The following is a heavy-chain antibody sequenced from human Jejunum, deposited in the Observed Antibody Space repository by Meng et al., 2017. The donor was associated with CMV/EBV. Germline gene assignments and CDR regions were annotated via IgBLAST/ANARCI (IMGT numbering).Heavy chain of an antibody. D-gene: IGHD3-10*01. J-gene: IGHJ4*02. CDR3: AIYYMSPMAHGVIHF. V-gene: IGHV3-15*05. CDR1: GLTFTNAW. Sequence: EVQLVESGGGLVEPGGSLRLFCAAAGLTFTNAWMSWVRQAPGEGLEWVGRIYSKSDGETTHYAAPVEGRFTISRDDSQNMVYLQMNSLKSEDTAIYYCAIYYMSPMAHGVIHFWGQVTLVTVSS. CDR2: IYSKSDGETT.